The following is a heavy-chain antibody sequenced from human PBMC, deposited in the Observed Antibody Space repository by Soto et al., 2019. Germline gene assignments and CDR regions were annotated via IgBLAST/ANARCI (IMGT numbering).Heavy chain of an antibody. CDR2: ISSTSTYI. CDR3: ARGGQLGFDY. J-gene: IGHJ4*02. D-gene: IGHD6-6*01. V-gene: IGHV3-21*01. Sequence: GGSLRLSCAASGFTFSSYSMNWVRQAPGKGLEWVSSISSTSTYIYYADSVKGRFTISRGNAKNSLYLQMNSLRAEDTAVYYCARGGQLGFDYWGQGTLVTVSS. CDR1: GFTFSSYS.